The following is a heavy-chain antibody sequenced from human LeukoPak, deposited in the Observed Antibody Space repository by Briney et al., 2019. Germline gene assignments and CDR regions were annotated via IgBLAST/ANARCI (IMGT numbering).Heavy chain of an antibody. Sequence: GRSLRLSCAASGFTFNNAWMSWVRQAPGKGLEWVGRIKSKTDGGTTDYAAPVKGRFTISRDDSKNTLYLQMNSLKTEDTAVYYCTTDYVVVTAILDYWGQGTLVTVSS. CDR3: TTDYVVVTAILDY. CDR1: GFTFNNAW. J-gene: IGHJ4*02. D-gene: IGHD2-21*02. V-gene: IGHV3-15*01. CDR2: IKSKTDGGTT.